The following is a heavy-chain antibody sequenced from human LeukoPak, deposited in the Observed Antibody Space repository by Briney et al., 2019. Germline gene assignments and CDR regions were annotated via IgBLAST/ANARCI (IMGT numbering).Heavy chain of an antibody. Sequence: SETLSLTCAVYGGSFSGYYWSWIRQPPGKGLEWIGEINHSGSTNYNPSLKSRVTISVDTSKNQFSLKLSSVTAADTAVYYCARVPPATRVTMVGNYYYYMDVWGKGTTVIVS. D-gene: IGHD4-11*01. J-gene: IGHJ6*03. CDR1: GGSFSGYY. V-gene: IGHV4-34*01. CDR3: ARVPPATRVTMVGNYYYYMDV. CDR2: INHSGST.